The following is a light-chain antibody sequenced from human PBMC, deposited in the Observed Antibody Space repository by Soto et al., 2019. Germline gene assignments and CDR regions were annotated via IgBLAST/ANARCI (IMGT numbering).Light chain of an antibody. Sequence: QSVLTQPPSVSGAPGQRVTISCTGSSSNIGAGYDVHWYQQLPGTAPKLLIYGNSNRPSGVPDRFSGSKSGTSASLAITGLQAEDEADYYGQSYDSSLSGPGVFGGGTKLTFL. V-gene: IGLV1-40*01. CDR2: GNS. CDR1: SSNIGAGYD. J-gene: IGLJ3*02. CDR3: QSYDSSLSGPGV.